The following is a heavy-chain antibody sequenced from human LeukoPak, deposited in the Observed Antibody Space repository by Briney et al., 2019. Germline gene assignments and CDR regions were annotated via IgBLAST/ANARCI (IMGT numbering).Heavy chain of an antibody. D-gene: IGHD5-24*01. J-gene: IGHJ4*02. Sequence: SETLSLTCTVSGASISSFYWSWIRQPPGKGLEWIGSIYYSRSTNHNPSLKSRLTISLDTSKNQFSLKLTSVTAADTAVYYCARGLPHRDGYNYSDYWGQGTLVTVSS. V-gene: IGHV4-59*01. CDR3: ARGLPHRDGYNYSDY. CDR1: GASISSFY. CDR2: IYYSRST.